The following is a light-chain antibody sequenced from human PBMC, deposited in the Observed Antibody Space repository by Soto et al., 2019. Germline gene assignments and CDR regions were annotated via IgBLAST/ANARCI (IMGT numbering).Light chain of an antibody. Sequence: QSVLTQPASVSGSPGQSITISCTGTSSDVGSYNYVSWYQQHPGKSHKLMIYEGSNWPSGVSNRISGSKAGNTASLTSSGVQAEDEANYYCSSYTSISTRVFGGGTQLTDL. J-gene: IGLJ3*02. CDR1: SSDVGSYNY. V-gene: IGLV2-14*01. CDR2: EGS. CDR3: SSYTSISTRV.